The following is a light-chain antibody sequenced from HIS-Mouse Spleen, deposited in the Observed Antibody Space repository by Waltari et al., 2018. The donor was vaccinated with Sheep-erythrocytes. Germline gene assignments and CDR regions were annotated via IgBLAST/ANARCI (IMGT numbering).Light chain of an antibody. Sequence: QSSLTHPASVSGPPVQSRTLSCTETSSDVGSYHPVSWYQQHPGKAPKLMIYEGSKRPSGVSNRFSGSKSGNTASLTISGLQAEDEADYYCCSYAGSSTLVFGGGTKLTVL. V-gene: IGLV2-23*01. J-gene: IGLJ2*01. CDR1: SSDVGSYHP. CDR3: CSYAGSSTLV. CDR2: EGS.